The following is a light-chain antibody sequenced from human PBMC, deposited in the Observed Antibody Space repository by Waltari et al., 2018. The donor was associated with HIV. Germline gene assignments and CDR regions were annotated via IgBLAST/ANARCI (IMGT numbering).Light chain of an antibody. CDR2: DVN. Sequence: SALTQPASMSGAPGQSITISCTGATSAVDDYSYVSWYQQYPDKAPKLIIYDVNRRPSGVSDRFSGSKSGSTASLAISALQPADEADYFCCLKTRSHWMFGGGTKLTVL. J-gene: IGLJ3*02. CDR1: TSAVDDYSY. CDR3: CLKTRSHWM. V-gene: IGLV2-14*03.